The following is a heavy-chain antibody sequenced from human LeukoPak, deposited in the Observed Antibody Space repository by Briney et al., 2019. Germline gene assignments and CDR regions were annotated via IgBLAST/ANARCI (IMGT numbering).Heavy chain of an antibody. CDR1: GYTFTSYG. Sequence: ASVKVSCKASGYTFTSYGISWVRQAPGQGLEWMGWISVYNGNTNYAQKLQGRVTMTTDTSTSTAYMELRSLRSDDTAVYYCARDWITIFGVVPHFDYWGQGTLVTVSS. CDR3: ARDWITIFGVVPHFDY. CDR2: ISVYNGNT. V-gene: IGHV1-18*01. D-gene: IGHD3-3*01. J-gene: IGHJ4*02.